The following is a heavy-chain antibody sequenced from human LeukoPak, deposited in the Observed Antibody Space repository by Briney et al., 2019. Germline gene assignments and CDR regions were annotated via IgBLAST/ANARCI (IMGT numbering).Heavy chain of an antibody. J-gene: IGHJ3*02. CDR1: GYTFTSYA. CDR3: ARDLLFPYYDFWSGYRNDAFDI. V-gene: IGHV7-4-1*02. D-gene: IGHD3-3*01. Sequence: ASVKVSCKASGYTFTSYAMNWVRQAPGQGLEWMGWINTNTGNPTYAQGFTGRFVFSLDTSVSTAYLQISSLKAEYTAVYYCARDLLFPYYDFWSGYRNDAFDIWGQGTMVTVSS. CDR2: INTNTGNP.